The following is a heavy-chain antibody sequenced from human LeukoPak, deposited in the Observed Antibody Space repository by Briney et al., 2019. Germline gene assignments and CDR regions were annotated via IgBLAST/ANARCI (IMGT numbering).Heavy chain of an antibody. CDR3: VRGDWLDF. J-gene: IGHJ5*01. CDR2: IPWNNDII. Sequence: PGGSLRLSCVASGFPIGNYAMHWVRQAPGKGLEWVAGIPWNNDIITYADSVRGRFTVSRDNAKNSVYLQMDSLKPEDTALYHCVRGDWLDFWGQGTLVTVSS. V-gene: IGHV3-9*01. D-gene: IGHD5-24*01. CDR1: GFPIGNYA.